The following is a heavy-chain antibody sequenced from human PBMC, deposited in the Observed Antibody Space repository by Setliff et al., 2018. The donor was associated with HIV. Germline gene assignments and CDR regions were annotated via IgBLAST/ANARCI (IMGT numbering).Heavy chain of an antibody. Sequence: ASVKVSCKASGYTFNTYDLVWARQTSGQGLEWMGSMNANSGSAVYAPQFQGRVTMTRNTSISTAYMDMSSLGSEDTAVYYCARGVTTIQYWGQGSLVTVSS. CDR2: MNANSGSA. D-gene: IGHD4-4*01. V-gene: IGHV1-8*02. CDR1: GYTFNTYD. J-gene: IGHJ4*02. CDR3: ARGVTTIQY.